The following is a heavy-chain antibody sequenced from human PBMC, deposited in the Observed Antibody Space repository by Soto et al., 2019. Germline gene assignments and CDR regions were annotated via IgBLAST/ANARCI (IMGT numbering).Heavy chain of an antibody. CDR2: INPSGGST. CDR3: ARVGMKVDTAMVFDY. Sequence: GASVKVSCKASGYTFTSYYMHWVRQAPGQGLEWMGIINPSGGSTSYAQKFQGRVTMTRDTSTSTAYMELSSLRSEDTAVYYCARVGMKVDTAMVFDYWGQGTLVTVSS. D-gene: IGHD5-18*01. J-gene: IGHJ4*02. CDR1: GYTFTSYY. V-gene: IGHV1-46*01.